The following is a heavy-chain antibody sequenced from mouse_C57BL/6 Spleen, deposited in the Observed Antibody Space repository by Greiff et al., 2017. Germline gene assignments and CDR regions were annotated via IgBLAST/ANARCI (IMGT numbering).Heavy chain of an antibody. V-gene: IGHV1-55*01. CDR1: GYTFTSYW. J-gene: IGHJ3*01. CDR2: IYPGSGST. D-gene: IGHD1-2*01. CDR3: ARNGITTGTLAY. Sequence: QVQLQQPGAELVKPGASVKMSCKASGYTFTSYWITWVKQRPGQGLEWIGDIYPGSGSTNYNEKFKSKATLTVDTSSSTAYMQLNSLTSEDSAVYYCARNGITTGTLAYWGQGTLVTVSA.